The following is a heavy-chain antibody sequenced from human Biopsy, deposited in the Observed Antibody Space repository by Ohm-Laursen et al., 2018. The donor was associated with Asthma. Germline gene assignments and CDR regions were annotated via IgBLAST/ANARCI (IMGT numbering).Heavy chain of an antibody. CDR2: IHKNGIG. CDR3: ARQKLAAAEGPFDL. CDR1: NGSISSNFYY. D-gene: IGHD6-13*01. J-gene: IGHJ3*01. Sequence: PSETLSLTCTVSNGSISSNFYYWGWIRQPPGKGLEWVGSIHKNGIGYYKASLKSRLTIAVHTFKNHFSLKVTSVTAADTAVYYCARQKLAAAEGPFDLWGQGTMVTVSS. V-gene: IGHV4-39*01.